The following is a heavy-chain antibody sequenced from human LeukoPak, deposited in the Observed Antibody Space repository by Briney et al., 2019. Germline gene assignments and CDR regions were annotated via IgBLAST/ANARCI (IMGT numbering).Heavy chain of an antibody. V-gene: IGHV3-7*04. J-gene: IGHJ4*02. CDR1: GFTFSGFW. Sequence: PGGSLRLSCAASGFTFSGFWMSWVRQAPTKGREWVANIKYDGSDKRYVDSVKGRFPVSRDNANNSLYLQMNSLGAEDTAVYYCVRGGGSFDSWGQGTLVTVSS. CDR3: VRGGGSFDS. CDR2: IKYDGSDK. D-gene: IGHD3-16*01.